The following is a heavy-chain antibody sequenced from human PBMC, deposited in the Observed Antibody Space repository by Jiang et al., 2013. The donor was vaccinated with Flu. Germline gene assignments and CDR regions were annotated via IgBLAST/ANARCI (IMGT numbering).Heavy chain of an antibody. CDR1: GDSVSSNSAA. CDR3: ARGERGDDVFRFAY. J-gene: IGHJ4*02. CDR2: TYYRSRWYD. V-gene: IGHV6-1*01. D-gene: IGHD4-17*01. Sequence: SQTLSLTCIISGDSVSSNSAAWNWLRQSPSRGLEWLGRTYYRSRWYDDYAESVRGRININPDTSTNQFSLQLNSVTPEDTAVYYCARGERGDDVFRFAYWGQGTLVTVSA.